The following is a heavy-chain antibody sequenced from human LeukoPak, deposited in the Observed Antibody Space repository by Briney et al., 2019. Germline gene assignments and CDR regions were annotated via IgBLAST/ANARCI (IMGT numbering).Heavy chain of an antibody. Sequence: SVKVSCKASGGTLSGYAISWVRQAPGQGLEWMGGIIPIYGTPHSAQKFQGRVTITTDESTSTAFMDLSSLRSEDTAVYYCARGKLGYFYYHMDAWGKGTTVTVSS. J-gene: IGHJ6*03. CDR1: GGTLSGYA. CDR3: ARGKLGYFYYHMDA. V-gene: IGHV1-69*05. CDR2: IIPIYGTP. D-gene: IGHD3-3*02.